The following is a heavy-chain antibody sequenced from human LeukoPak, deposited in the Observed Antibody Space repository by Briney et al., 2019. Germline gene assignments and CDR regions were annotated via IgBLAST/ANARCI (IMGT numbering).Heavy chain of an antibody. V-gene: IGHV3-30-3*01. CDR3: AKGGQFGEGILAYYYYGMDV. CDR1: GFTFSSYA. D-gene: IGHD3-10*01. CDR2: ISYDGSNK. J-gene: IGHJ6*04. Sequence: GGSLRLSCAASGFTFSSYAMHWVRQAPGKGLEWVAVISYDGSNKYYADSVKGRFTISRDNSKNTLYLQMNSLRAEDTAVYYCAKGGQFGEGILAYYYYGMDVWGKGTTVTVSS.